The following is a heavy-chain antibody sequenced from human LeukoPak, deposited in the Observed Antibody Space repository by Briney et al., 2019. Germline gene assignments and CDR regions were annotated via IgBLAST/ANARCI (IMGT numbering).Heavy chain of an antibody. V-gene: IGHV4-59*01. J-gene: IGHJ4*02. CDR3: AKLYSSSDFDY. Sequence: SETLSLSCTVSGGSISSYYWSWIRQPPRKGLEWIGYIYYSGSTNYNPSLKSRVTISVDTSKNQFSLKLSSVTAADTAVYYCAKLYSSSDFDYWGQGTLVAVSS. CDR2: IYYSGST. D-gene: IGHD6-6*01. CDR1: GGSISSYY.